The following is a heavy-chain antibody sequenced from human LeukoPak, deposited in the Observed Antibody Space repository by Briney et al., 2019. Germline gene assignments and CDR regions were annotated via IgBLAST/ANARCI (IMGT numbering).Heavy chain of an antibody. Sequence: GGPLRLSCAASGFTFSYYWMHWVRQAPGKGLVWVSRIKSDGSSTSYADSVKGRFTISRDNAKNTLYLQMNSLRAEDTAVYYCAKLGRGIVVVPAAILPSDYWGQGTLVTVSS. J-gene: IGHJ4*02. CDR3: AKLGRGIVVVPAAILPSDY. CDR1: GFTFSYYW. V-gene: IGHV3-74*01. D-gene: IGHD2-2*01. CDR2: IKSDGSST.